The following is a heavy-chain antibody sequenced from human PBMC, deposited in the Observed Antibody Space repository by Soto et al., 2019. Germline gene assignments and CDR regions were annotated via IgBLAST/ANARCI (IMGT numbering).Heavy chain of an antibody. CDR2: ISAYNGNT. V-gene: IGHV1-18*01. CDR3: ARDFRAGIYYGSGGSVDY. Sequence: QVQLVQSGAEVKKPGASVKVSCKASGYTFISYGISWVRQAPGQGLEWMGWISAYNGNTKYAQKVQDRVTMTTDTSTSTAYMELRSLRSDDTAVYYCARDFRAGIYYGSGGSVDYWGQGTLVTVSS. D-gene: IGHD3-10*01. J-gene: IGHJ4*02. CDR1: GYTFISYG.